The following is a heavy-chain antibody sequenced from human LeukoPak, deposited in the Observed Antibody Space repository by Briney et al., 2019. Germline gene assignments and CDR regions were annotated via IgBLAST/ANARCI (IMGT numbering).Heavy chain of an antibody. Sequence: PGGSLRLFCSASGFSFSTYAMHGARQAPGKGLEYVSGITSNGYSTYYADSLKGRFTISRDNSKNTLYLQMSSLRAEDTAVYYCVKGGGPGSDYNHYGMDVWDQGTTVTVSS. CDR1: GFSFSTYA. CDR2: ITSNGYST. V-gene: IGHV3-64D*09. D-gene: IGHD1-26*01. CDR3: VKGGGPGSDYNHYGMDV. J-gene: IGHJ6*02.